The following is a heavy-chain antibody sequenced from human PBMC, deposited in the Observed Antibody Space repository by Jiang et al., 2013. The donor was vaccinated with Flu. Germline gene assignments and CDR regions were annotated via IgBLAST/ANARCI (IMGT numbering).Heavy chain of an antibody. CDR1: HYSISSGYY. CDR2: XFIWDH. J-gene: IGHJ4*02. D-gene: IGHD3-16*02. V-gene: IGHV4-38-2*01. CDR3: ARLRGGFGGVVVPTTYFDY. Sequence: VVSHYSISSGYYWGWVRQPQGRAWSGLEVXFIWDHLLQPSLKSRVTLSVDTSKNQFSLNLRSATAADTAMYYCARLRGGFGGVVVPTTYFDYWGQGTLVTVSS.